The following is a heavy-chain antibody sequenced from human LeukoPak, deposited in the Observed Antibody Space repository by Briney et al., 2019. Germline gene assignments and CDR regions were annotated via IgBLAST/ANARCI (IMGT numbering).Heavy chain of an antibody. J-gene: IGHJ4*02. CDR3: ARDSETSYWG. CDR2: VKHDGSGA. Sequence: GGSLRLSCAASGFPFGSYWMHWVRQAPGKGLMWVSRVKHDGSGASYADSVKGRFTTSRDNARNTLYLEMNSLRAEDTAVYYCARDSETSYWGWGQGTLVTVSS. V-gene: IGHV3-74*01. CDR1: GFPFGSYW. D-gene: IGHD7-27*01.